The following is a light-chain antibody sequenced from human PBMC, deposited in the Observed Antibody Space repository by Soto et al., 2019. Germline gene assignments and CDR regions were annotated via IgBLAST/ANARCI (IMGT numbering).Light chain of an antibody. CDR2: GAS. CDR1: QSVSSSY. J-gene: IGKJ1*01. Sequence: EIVLTQSPGTLSLSPGERATLSCRASQSVSSSYLAWYQQKPGQAPRLLIYGASSRATGIPDRFSGSGSGTDFTLTISGLEPEDFAGYYCQQYGSSPPRTFGQGTKVEIK. V-gene: IGKV3-20*01. CDR3: QQYGSSPPRT.